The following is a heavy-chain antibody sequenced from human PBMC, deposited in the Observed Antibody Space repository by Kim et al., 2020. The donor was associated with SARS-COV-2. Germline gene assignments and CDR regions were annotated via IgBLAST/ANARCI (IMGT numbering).Heavy chain of an antibody. D-gene: IGHD6-13*01. CDR3: ARGIAAAGTLLPPFDP. Sequence: PTLKSRVTISVDTSKNLFSLRLSSVTAADTAVYYCARGIAAAGTLLPPFDPWGQGTLVTVSS. V-gene: IGHV4-59*09. J-gene: IGHJ5*02.